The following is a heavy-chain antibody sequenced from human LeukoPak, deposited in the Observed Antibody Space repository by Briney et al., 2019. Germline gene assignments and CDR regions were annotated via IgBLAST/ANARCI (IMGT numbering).Heavy chain of an antibody. J-gene: IGHJ4*02. CDR1: GGSFSGYY. CDR2: INHSGST. Sequence: SETLSLTCAVYGGSFSGYYWSWIRQPPGKGLERIGEINHSGSTNYNPSLKSRVTISVDTSKNQFSLKLSSVTAADTAVYYCAGARRSYGDYGFFDYWGQGTLVTVSS. V-gene: IGHV4-34*01. D-gene: IGHD4-17*01. CDR3: AGARRSYGDYGFFDY.